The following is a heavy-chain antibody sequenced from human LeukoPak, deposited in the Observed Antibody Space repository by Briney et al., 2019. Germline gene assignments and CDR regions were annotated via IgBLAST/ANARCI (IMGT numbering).Heavy chain of an antibody. CDR1: GFTFSSYA. D-gene: IGHD6-19*01. CDR2: VSAGGGTT. J-gene: IGHJ4*02. V-gene: IGHV3-23*01. CDR3: AKRHDSGSLSC. Sequence: GGSLRLSCAASGFTFSSYAMTWVRQAPGKGLEWVPTVSAGGGTTYYADSVKGRFTISRDNSKNTLYLQMNSLRAEDTAIYYCAKRHDSGSLSCWGQGTLVTVSS.